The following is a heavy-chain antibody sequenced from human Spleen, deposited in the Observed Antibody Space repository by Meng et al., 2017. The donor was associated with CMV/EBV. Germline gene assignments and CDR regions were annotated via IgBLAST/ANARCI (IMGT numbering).Heavy chain of an antibody. V-gene: IGHV3-48*04. D-gene: IGHD5-12*01. CDR1: GFTFSSYS. J-gene: IGHJ4*02. CDR3: ARVRGYSGYDDGY. CDR2: ISSSSSTI. Sequence: GESLKISCAAPGFTFSSYSMNWVRQAPGKGLEWVSYISSSSSTIYYADSVKGRFTISRGNAKNSLYLQMNSLRAEDTAVYYCARVRGYSGYDDGYWGQGTLVTVSS.